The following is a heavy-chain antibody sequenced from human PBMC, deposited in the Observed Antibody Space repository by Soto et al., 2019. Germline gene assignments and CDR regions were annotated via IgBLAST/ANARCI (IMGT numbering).Heavy chain of an antibody. CDR1: EFTFSGYG. Sequence: QVQLVESGGGVVQPGRSLRLSCAASEFTFSGYGMHWVRQAPGKGLEWVAVIWYDGSNENYADSVKGRFTISRDNSKNTLYLQMNSLRAEDTAVYYCTRRFSDGWYSDYWGQGTLVTVSS. D-gene: IGHD6-19*01. CDR3: TRRFSDGWYSDY. J-gene: IGHJ4*02. V-gene: IGHV3-33*01. CDR2: IWYDGSNE.